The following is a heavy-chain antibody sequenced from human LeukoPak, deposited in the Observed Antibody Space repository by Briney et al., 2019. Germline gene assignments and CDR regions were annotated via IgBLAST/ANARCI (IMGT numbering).Heavy chain of an antibody. V-gene: IGHV4-4*07. Sequence: SETLSLTCTVSGGSISSYYWSWIRQPAGKGLEWIGRIYTSGSTNYNPSLKSRVTMSVDTSKNQFSLKLSSVTAADTAVYYCARDFGYCSSTSCSFDAFDIWGQGTMVTVSS. CDR3: ARDFGYCSSTSCSFDAFDI. CDR1: GGSISSYY. D-gene: IGHD2-2*01. CDR2: IYTSGST. J-gene: IGHJ3*02.